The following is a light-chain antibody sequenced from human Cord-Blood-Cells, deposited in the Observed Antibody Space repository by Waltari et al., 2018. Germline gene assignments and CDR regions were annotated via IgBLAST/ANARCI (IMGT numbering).Light chain of an antibody. J-gene: IGKJ3*01. CDR2: GAS. Sequence: EIVLTPSPRPLSLSPGERATLSCRASQSVSSSYLAWYQQKPGQAPRLLIYGASSRATVIPDRFSGSGSGTDFTLTISRLEPEDFAVYYCQQYGSSPFTVGPGTKVDIK. CDR1: QSVSSSY. V-gene: IGKV3-20*01. CDR3: QQYGSSPFT.